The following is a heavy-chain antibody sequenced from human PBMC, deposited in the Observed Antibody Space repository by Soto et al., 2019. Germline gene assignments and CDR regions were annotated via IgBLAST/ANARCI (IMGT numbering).Heavy chain of an antibody. Sequence: QLQLQESGSGLVKPSQTLSLTCAVSGGSISSGGYSWSWIRQPPGNGLEWIGYIQHGGSTYYNPSRKSRVTISVDRSKNQFALKLTSVTAADTAVYYCSRAHYGDYGYGMDGWGQGTTVTVSS. D-gene: IGHD4-17*01. CDR2: IQHGGST. CDR3: SRAHYGDYGYGMDG. V-gene: IGHV4-30-2*01. J-gene: IGHJ6*02. CDR1: GGSISSGGYS.